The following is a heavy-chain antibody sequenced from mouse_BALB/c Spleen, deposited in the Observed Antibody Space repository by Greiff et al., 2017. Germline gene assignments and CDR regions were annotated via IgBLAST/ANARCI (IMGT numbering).Heavy chain of an antibody. CDR3: DRDRDRYGPYYAMDY. CDR2: IWAGGST. D-gene: IGHD2-14*01. V-gene: IGHV2-9*02. CDR1: GFSLTSYG. J-gene: IGHJ4*01. Sequence: VKLVESGPGLVAPSQSLSITCTVSGFSLTSYGLHWVRQPPGKGLEWLGVIWAGGSTNYNSALMSRLSISKDNSESQVFLKMNSLQTDDTAMYYCDRDRDRYGPYYAMDYWGQGTSVTVSS.